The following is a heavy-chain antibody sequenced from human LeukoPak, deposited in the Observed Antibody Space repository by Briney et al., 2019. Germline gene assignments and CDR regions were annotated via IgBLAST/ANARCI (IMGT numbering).Heavy chain of an antibody. V-gene: IGHV4-61*02. CDR3: ARHYYDILTGYPNHFDC. Sequence: PSETLSLTCTVSGGSISSGSYYWSWIRQPAGKGLEWIGRIYTIGSTNYNPSLKSRVTISVDTSKNQFSLKLSSVTAADTAVYYCARHYYDILTGYPNHFDCWGQGTLVTVSS. CDR2: IYTIGST. D-gene: IGHD3-9*01. CDR1: GGSISSGSYY. J-gene: IGHJ4*02.